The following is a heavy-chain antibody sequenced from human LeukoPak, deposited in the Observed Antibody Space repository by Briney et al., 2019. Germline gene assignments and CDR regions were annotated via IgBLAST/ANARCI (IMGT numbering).Heavy chain of an antibody. CDR2: IWYDGSSK. J-gene: IGHJ4*02. CDR1: GFTVSSNY. V-gene: IGHV3-33*08. CDR3: AAHHGELGYFDY. Sequence: PGGSLRLSCAASGFTVSSNYMSWVRQAPGKGLEWVAVIWYDGSSKYYADSVKGRFTISRDNSKNTLYLQMNSLRAEDTAVYYCAAHHGELGYFDYWGQGTLVTVSS. D-gene: IGHD1-26*01.